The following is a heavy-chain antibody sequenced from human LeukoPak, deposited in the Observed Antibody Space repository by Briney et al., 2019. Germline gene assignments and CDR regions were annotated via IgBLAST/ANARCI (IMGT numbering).Heavy chain of an antibody. CDR2: IYHSGST. J-gene: IGHJ6*03. CDR1: GYSISSGYY. D-gene: IGHD2-15*01. Sequence: ASETLSLTCTVSGYSISSGYYWGWIRPPPGKGLEWIGSIYHSGSTYYNPSLKSRVTISVDTSKNQFSLKLSSVTAADTAVYHCARTLHIVVVVAASLRNYYYMDVWGKGTTVTISS. V-gene: IGHV4-38-2*02. CDR3: ARTLHIVVVVAASLRNYYYMDV.